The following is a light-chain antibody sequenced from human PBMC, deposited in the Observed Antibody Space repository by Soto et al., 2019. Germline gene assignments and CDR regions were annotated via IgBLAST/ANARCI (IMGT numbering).Light chain of an antibody. J-gene: IGLJ2*01. CDR1: SSDVGGYNY. V-gene: IGLV2-14*01. CDR2: DVS. Sequence: QLVLTQPASVSGSPGQSITISCTGTSSDVGGYNYVSWYQQHPGKAPKLMIYDVSNRPSGVSNRFSGSKSGNTASLTISGLQAEDKADYYCSSYTSSSTEVFGGGTKLTVL. CDR3: SSYTSSSTEV.